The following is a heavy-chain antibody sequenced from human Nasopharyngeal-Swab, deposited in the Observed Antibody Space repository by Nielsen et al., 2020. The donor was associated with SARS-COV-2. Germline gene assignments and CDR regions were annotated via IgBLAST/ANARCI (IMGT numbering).Heavy chain of an antibody. CDR2: ISWNSGSI. CDR3: AKDTRRSSGWYGGGYYYYYMDV. Sequence: SLKISCEASGFTFDDYAMHWVRQAPGKGLEWVSGISWNSGSIGYAGSVKGRFTISRDNAKNSLYLQMNSLRAEDTALYYCAKDTRRSSGWYGGGYYYYYMDVWGKGTTVTVSS. CDR1: GFTFDDYA. V-gene: IGHV3-9*01. J-gene: IGHJ6*03. D-gene: IGHD6-19*01.